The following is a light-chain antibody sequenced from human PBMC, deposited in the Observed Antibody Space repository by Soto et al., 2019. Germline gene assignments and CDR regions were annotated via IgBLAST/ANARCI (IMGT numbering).Light chain of an antibody. CDR1: QTVSSNF. CDR3: QQYGSSPLA. CDR2: DSS. J-gene: IGKJ4*01. Sequence: EIVLTQSPGTLSLSPGERATLSCRASQTVSSNFIAWYQQKPGQAPRLLIYDSSSRATGIPDKFSGSVSGTDFTLTISRLDPEDFAVYYCQQYGSSPLAFSGGTKVEIK. V-gene: IGKV3-20*01.